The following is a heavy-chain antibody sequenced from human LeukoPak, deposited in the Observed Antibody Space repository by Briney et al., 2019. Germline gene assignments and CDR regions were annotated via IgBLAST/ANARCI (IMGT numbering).Heavy chain of an antibody. Sequence: PGGSLRLSCEASGFTFTTYSMTWVRQAPGKGLEWVSIISSGSSAIFSADALKGRFTISRDNAKNSLYLQMNSLRAEDTAVYYCARALDYGSGSYYRNKNNYWGQGTLVTVSS. J-gene: IGHJ4*02. CDR2: ISSGSSAI. CDR1: GFTFTTYS. D-gene: IGHD3-10*01. CDR3: ARALDYGSGSYYRNKNNY. V-gene: IGHV3-21*01.